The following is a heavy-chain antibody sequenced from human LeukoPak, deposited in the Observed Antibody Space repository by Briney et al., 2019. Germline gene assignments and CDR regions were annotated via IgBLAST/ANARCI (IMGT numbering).Heavy chain of an antibody. Sequence: ASVKVSCKASGYTFTSYYMHWVRQAPGQGLGWMGIINPSGGSTSYAQKFQGRVTMTRDTSTSTVHMELSSLRSEDTAVYYCARDLGQWLDTPSALGYYYYGMDVWGQGTTVTVSS. CDR3: ARDLGQWLDTPSALGYYYYGMDV. D-gene: IGHD6-19*01. J-gene: IGHJ6*02. V-gene: IGHV1-46*01. CDR1: GYTFTSYY. CDR2: INPSGGST.